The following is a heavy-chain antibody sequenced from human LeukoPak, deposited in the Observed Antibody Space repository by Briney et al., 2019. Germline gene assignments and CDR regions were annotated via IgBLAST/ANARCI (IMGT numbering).Heavy chain of an antibody. V-gene: IGHV3-7*03. D-gene: IGHD6-6*01. CDR2: INSDGSEG. J-gene: IGHJ3*01. CDR1: GFTLSGCW. CDR3: ARSSYSSSSSV. Sequence: AGGSLRLSCAVSGFTLSGCWMSWSRQAPGKGLERVASINSDGSEGYYADVVKGRFTISRENAKNSLYLQINSLRAEDTAVYYCARSSYSSSSSVWGQGTMVTVSS.